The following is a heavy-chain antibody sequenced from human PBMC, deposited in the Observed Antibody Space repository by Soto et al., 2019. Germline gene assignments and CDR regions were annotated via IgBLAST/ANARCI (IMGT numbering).Heavy chain of an antibody. CDR3: AAEGTVTTGMDV. CDR1: GFTFTSSA. J-gene: IGHJ6*02. Sequence: EASVKVSCKASGFTFTSSAMQWVRQARGQRLEWIGWIVVGSGNTNYAQKFQERVTITRDMSTSTAYMGLSSLRSEDTAVYYCAAEGTVTTGMDVWGQGTTVTVSS. D-gene: IGHD4-17*01. CDR2: IVVGSGNT. V-gene: IGHV1-58*02.